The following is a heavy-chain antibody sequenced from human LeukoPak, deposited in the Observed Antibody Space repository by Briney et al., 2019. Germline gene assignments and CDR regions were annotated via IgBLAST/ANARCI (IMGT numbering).Heavy chain of an antibody. CDR3: ARDPSGSGGYYDY. V-gene: IGHV3-7*01. CDR2: INQGGSEK. CDR1: GFTFSGYW. J-gene: IGHJ4*02. Sequence: GGSLRLSCGASGFTFSGYWMSWVRQAPGKGPEWVANINQGGSEKNYVASVKGRLTISRDNAKNSLYLQMNSLRAEDTAVYFCARDPSGSGGYYDYWGQGTLVTVSS. D-gene: IGHD3-10*01.